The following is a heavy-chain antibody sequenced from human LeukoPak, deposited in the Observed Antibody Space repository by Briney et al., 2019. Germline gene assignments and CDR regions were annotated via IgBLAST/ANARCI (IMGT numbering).Heavy chain of an antibody. V-gene: IGHV3-30*18. D-gene: IGHD6-13*01. CDR3: AKDQGYSSSWYVDAFDI. CDR1: GFTFSSYG. Sequence: GGSLRLSCAASGFTFSSYGMHWVRQAPGKGLEWVAVISYDGSNKYYADSVKGRFTISRDNSKNTLYLQMNSLRAEDTAVYYYAKDQGYSSSWYVDAFDIWGQGTMVTVSS. J-gene: IGHJ3*02. CDR2: ISYDGSNK.